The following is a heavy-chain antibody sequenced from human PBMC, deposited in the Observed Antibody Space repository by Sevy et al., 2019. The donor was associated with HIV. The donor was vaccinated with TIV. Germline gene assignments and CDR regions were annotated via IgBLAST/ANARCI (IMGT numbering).Heavy chain of an antibody. CDR3: VREGWWGPRDDYYYYGMEV. Sequence: SQTLSLTCAISGDSVSSNSAAWNWIRQSPSRGLEWLGRTYYRSKWYNDYAVSVKSRITINPDTSKNQFSLQLNSVTPEETPAYYWVREGWWGPRDDYYYYGMEVWGQGTTVTVSS. V-gene: IGHV6-1*01. CDR2: TYYRSKWYN. D-gene: IGHD2-15*01. CDR1: GDSVSSNSAA. J-gene: IGHJ6*02.